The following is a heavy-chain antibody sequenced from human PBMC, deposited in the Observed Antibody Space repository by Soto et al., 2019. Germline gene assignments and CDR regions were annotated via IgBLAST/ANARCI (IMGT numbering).Heavy chain of an antibody. V-gene: IGHV3-30*18. J-gene: IGHJ4*02. CDR3: AKAEKTPVLVYYFGY. CDR1: GFTFSSYG. Sequence: GGSLRLSCAASGFTFSSYGMHWVRQAPGKGLEWVAVISYDGSNKYYADSVKGRFTISRDNSKNTLYLQMNSLRAEDTAVYYCAKAEKTPVLVYYFGYWSQGTLVTVSS. CDR2: ISYDGSNK.